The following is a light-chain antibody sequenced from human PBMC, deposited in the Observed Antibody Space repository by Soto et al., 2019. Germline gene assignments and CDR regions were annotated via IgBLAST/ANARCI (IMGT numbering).Light chain of an antibody. V-gene: IGKV3-15*01. CDR2: DAS. Sequence: EIVMTQSPATLSVSPGETATLSCRASQSVNSNLAWYQQKPGQAPRLLISDASTRAAGHPARFSGSGSGTEFTLTISSLQSEDFAVYFCQQSNNWPKTFGQGTKVEIK. CDR1: QSVNSN. CDR3: QQSNNWPKT. J-gene: IGKJ1*01.